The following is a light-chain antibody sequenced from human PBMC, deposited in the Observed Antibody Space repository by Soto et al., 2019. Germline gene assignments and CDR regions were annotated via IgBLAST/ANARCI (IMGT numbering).Light chain of an antibody. CDR2: AAS. Sequence: DIQMAQSPSSLSASVGDRVTITCRASQSISNYINWYQQKPGKAPKLLIYAASTLQSGVPSRFSGSGSGTDFTLTISSLQPEDFATYYCQQSYGTLRTFGQGTYLEIK. CDR1: QSISNY. V-gene: IGKV1-39*01. J-gene: IGKJ2*01. CDR3: QQSYGTLRT.